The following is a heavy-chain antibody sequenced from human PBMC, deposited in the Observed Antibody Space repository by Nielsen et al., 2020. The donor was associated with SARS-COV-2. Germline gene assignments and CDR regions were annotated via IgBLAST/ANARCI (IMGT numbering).Heavy chain of an antibody. Sequence: ASVKVSCKASGYTFTSYYMHWVRQAPGQGLEWMGIINPSGGSTSYAQKFQGRVTMTEDTSTDTAYMELSSLRSEDTAVYYCATAPLPTSSGGRRSFDYWGQGTLVTVSS. J-gene: IGHJ4*02. CDR1: GYTFTSYY. D-gene: IGHD6-19*01. CDR3: ATAPLPTSSGGRRSFDY. CDR2: INPSGGST. V-gene: IGHV1-46*01.